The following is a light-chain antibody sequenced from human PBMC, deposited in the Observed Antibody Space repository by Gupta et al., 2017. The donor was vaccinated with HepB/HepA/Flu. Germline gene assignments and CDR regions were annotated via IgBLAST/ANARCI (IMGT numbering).Light chain of an antibody. V-gene: IGKV2-30*01. J-gene: IGKJ2*01. Sequence: DVVMTQSPLSLSVILGQPASISCRSSQSLADSDEITFLNWFQQRPGQSPRRLIYQVSKRDSGVPVRFSGSGSGTDFTLKISRVEAVDVGVYYCVQDLQWPHTFGQGTKLEIK. CDR1: QSLADSDEITF. CDR2: QVS. CDR3: VQDLQWPHT.